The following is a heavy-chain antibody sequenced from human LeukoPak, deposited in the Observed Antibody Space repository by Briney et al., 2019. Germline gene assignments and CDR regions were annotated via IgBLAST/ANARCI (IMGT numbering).Heavy chain of an antibody. J-gene: IGHJ4*02. CDR3: ARSTDGTTSSGWYVDY. D-gene: IGHD6-19*01. CDR1: GGSISCASNS. V-gene: IGHV4-39*01. CDR2: IYYSGST. Sequence: SETMSLTCAVSGGSISCASNSWGWIRQPPGKGLEWIGTIYYSGSTYYNPSLKSRVTISIDTSKNQFSLRLSSVTAADTAVFYCARSTDGTTSSGWYVDYWGQGTLVTVSS.